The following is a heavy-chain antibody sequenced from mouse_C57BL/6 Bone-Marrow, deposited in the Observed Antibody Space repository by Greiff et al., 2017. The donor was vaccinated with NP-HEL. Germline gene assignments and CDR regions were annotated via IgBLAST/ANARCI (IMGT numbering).Heavy chain of an antibody. CDR3: ARAPDYYGSSPWYFDV. J-gene: IGHJ1*03. CDR2: ISSGGSYT. Sequence: DVMLVESGGDLVKPGGSLKLSCAASGFTFSSYGMSWVRQTLDKRLEWVATISSGGSYTYYPDSVKGRFTISRDNAKNTLYLQMSSLKSEDTAMYYCARAPDYYGSSPWYFDVWGTGTTVTVSS. CDR1: GFTFSSYG. D-gene: IGHD1-1*01. V-gene: IGHV5-6*02.